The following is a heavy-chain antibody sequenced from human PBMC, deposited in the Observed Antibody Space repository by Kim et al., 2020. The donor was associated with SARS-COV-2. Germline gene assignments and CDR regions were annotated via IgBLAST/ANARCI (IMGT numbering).Heavy chain of an antibody. CDR2: ISSSSSYI. CDR1: GFTFSSYS. D-gene: IGHD1-26*01. CDR3: ARDRGGSSGYFDY. V-gene: IGHV3-21*01. Sequence: GGSLRLSCAASGFTFSSYSMNWVRQAPGKGLEWVSSISSSSSYIYYADSVKGRFTISRDNAKNSLYLQMNSLRAEDTAVYYCARDRGGSSGYFDYWGQGTLVTVSS. J-gene: IGHJ4*02.